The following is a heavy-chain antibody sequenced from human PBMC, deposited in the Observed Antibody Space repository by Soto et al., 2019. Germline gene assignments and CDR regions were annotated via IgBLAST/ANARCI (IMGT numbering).Heavy chain of an antibody. CDR3: AREVADKVSADRSLDL. D-gene: IGHD2-21*02. J-gene: IGHJ2*01. CDR1: GSTFGTYD. CDR2: IGTAGDT. Sequence: EVQLMESGGGLVQPGGSLRLSCAVSGSTFGTYDMHWVRQPTGKGLEWVSAIGTAGDTYYLDSVKGRFTISRDDAKNSLYLLMNSLTPGDTAVYYCAREVADKVSADRSLDLWGRGTLVTVSS. V-gene: IGHV3-13*01.